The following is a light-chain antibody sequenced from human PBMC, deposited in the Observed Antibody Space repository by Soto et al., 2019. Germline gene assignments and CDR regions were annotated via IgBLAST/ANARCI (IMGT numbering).Light chain of an antibody. V-gene: IGLV2-11*01. Sequence: QSALTQPRSVSGSPGQSVTISCTGTSSDVGGYNYVSWYQQHPGKAPNLMIYDVSKRPSGVPDRFSGSKSGNTASLTISGLHAQDEADYYCCSYAGSYSDVFGTGTKLTVL. J-gene: IGLJ1*01. CDR2: DVS. CDR1: SSDVGGYNY. CDR3: CSYAGSYSDV.